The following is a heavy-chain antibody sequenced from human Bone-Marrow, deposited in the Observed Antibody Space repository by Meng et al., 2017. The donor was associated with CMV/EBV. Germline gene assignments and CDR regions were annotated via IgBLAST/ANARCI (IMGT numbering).Heavy chain of an antibody. CDR1: GFTVSSNY. Sequence: GGSLRLSCAASGFTVSSNYMSWVRQAPGKGLEWVSVIYSGGSTYYADSVKGRFTISRDNSKNTLYLQMNSLRAEDTAVYYCARAINYYYGMDVWGQGPTVTRSS. CDR2: IYSGGST. CDR3: ARAINYYYGMDV. D-gene: IGHD5-12*01. V-gene: IGHV3-53*01. J-gene: IGHJ6*01.